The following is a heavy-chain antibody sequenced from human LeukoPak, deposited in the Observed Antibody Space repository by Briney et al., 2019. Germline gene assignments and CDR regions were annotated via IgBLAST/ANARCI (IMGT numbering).Heavy chain of an antibody. Sequence: ASVKVSCKASGYTFTAYYMHWGRQAPGQGLEWMGWINPNSGGTNYTQKFQDWVTMTRDTSISTAYMELSSLKSDDTAVYYCARGGYGSGSYYLRNWGQGTLVTVSS. CDR2: INPNSGGT. CDR1: GYTFTAYY. V-gene: IGHV1-2*04. CDR3: ARGGYGSGSYYLRN. D-gene: IGHD3-10*01. J-gene: IGHJ4*02.